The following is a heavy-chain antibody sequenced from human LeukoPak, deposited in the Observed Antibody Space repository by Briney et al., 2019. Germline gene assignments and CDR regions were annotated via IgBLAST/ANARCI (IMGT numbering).Heavy chain of an antibody. CDR1: GGSFSGYY. CDR2: INHSGST. V-gene: IGHV4-34*01. Sequence: SETLSLTCAVHGGSFSGYYWSWIRQPPGKGLGWVGEINHSGSTNYNPSLKSRVTISVDTSKNQFSLKLSSVTAADTAVYYCARRQGQGSSGVLRFWGQGTLVTVSS. J-gene: IGHJ4*02. CDR3: ARRQGQGSSGVLRF. D-gene: IGHD6-6*01.